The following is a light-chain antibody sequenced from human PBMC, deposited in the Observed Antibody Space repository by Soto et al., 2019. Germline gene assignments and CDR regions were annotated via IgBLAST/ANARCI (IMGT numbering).Light chain of an antibody. CDR1: HDISNY. V-gene: IGKV1-33*01. Sequence: DIQMTQSPSSLSASVGDRVTITCQASHDISNYLNWYQQKSGKAPKLLIYDASNLETGVPSKFSGSGSGTDFTFTISSLQPEDIATYYCQQSHNLPLTFGGGTKVEIK. CDR2: DAS. J-gene: IGKJ4*01. CDR3: QQSHNLPLT.